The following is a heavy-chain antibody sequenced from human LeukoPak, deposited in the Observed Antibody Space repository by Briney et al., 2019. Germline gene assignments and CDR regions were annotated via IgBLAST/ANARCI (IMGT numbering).Heavy chain of an antibody. CDR2: ISSGGSTI. J-gene: IGHJ4*02. V-gene: IGHV3-11*01. Sequence: GGSLRLSCAASGFIFSDYYMSWIRQAPGKGLEWVSYISSGGSTIFYADSVKGRFTISRDNAKNSLYLQMNSLRTEDTAVYYCASFRDGHNYYPFDYWGQGTLVTVSS. CDR1: GFIFSDYY. CDR3: ASFRDGHNYYPFDY. D-gene: IGHD5-24*01.